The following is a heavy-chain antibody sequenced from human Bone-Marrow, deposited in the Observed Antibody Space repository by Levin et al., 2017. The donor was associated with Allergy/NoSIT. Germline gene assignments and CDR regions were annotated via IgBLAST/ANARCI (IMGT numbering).Heavy chain of an antibody. V-gene: IGHV3-30-3*01. D-gene: IGHD5-24*01. CDR2: ISWDGSNQ. CDR3: ARMLATMARNLRRRAFDI. Sequence: PGGSLRLSCAASGFNLSAYAMHWVRQAPGKGLEWVAVISWDGSNQYYADSVKGRFIVSRDNFRNSIHLQVNNLRVEDTAVYYCARMLATMARNLRRRAFDIWGQGTVVTVS. CDR1: GFNLSAYA. J-gene: IGHJ3*02.